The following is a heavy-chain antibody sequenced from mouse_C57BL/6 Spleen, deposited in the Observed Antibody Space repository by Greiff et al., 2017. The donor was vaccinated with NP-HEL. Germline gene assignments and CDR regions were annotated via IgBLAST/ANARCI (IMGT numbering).Heavy chain of an antibody. D-gene: IGHD1-1*01. CDR1: GYTFTSYW. J-gene: IGHJ2*01. Sequence: QVQLQQPGAELVRPGSSVKLSCKASGYTFTSYWMAWVKQRPGQGLEWIGNIYPSDSETHYNQKFKDKATLTVDKSSSTAYMQLSSLTSEDSAVYYCARPRGGSSYFDYWGQGTTLTVAS. V-gene: IGHV1-61*01. CDR2: IYPSDSET. CDR3: ARPRGGSSYFDY.